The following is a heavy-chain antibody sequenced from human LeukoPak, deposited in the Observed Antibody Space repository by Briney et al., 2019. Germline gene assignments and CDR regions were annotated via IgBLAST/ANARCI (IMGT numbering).Heavy chain of an antibody. CDR3: ARGMGTDY. Sequence: PGGSLRLSCAASGFTFSSYSMNWVRQAPGKGLEWVSYISSSSSTIYYADSVKGRFTISRGNAKNSLYLQMNSLRAEDTAVYYCARGMGTDYWGQGTLVTVSS. D-gene: IGHD1-1*01. CDR2: ISSSSSTI. J-gene: IGHJ4*02. CDR1: GFTFSSYS. V-gene: IGHV3-48*01.